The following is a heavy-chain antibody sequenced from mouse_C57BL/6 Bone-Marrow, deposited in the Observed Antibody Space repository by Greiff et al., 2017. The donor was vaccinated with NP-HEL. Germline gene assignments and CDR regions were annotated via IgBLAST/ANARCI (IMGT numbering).Heavy chain of an antibody. CDR3: ARQDTTVVAPHAMDY. CDR2: IYPGDGDT. V-gene: IGHV1-82*01. D-gene: IGHD1-1*01. Sequence: VQLQESGPELVKPGASVKISCKASGYAFSSSWMNWVKQRPGKGLEWIGRIYPGDGDTNYNGKFKGKATLTADKSSSTAYMQLSSLTSEDSAVYFGARQDTTVVAPHAMDYWGQGTSVTVSS. CDR1: GYAFSSSW. J-gene: IGHJ4*01.